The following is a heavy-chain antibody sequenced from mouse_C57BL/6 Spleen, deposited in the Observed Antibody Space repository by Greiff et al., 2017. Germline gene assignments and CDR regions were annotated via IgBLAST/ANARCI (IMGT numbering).Heavy chain of an antibody. D-gene: IGHD1-1*01. V-gene: IGHV1-55*01. CDR3: ASGNYSHYYAMDY. CDR1: GYTFTSYW. Sequence: VQLQQPGAELVKPGASVKMSCKASGYTFTSYWITWVKQRPGQGLEWIGDIYPGSGSTNYNEKFKSKATLTVDTSSSTAYMQLSSLTSEDSAVYYCASGNYSHYYAMDYWGQGTSVTVSS. J-gene: IGHJ4*01. CDR2: IYPGSGST.